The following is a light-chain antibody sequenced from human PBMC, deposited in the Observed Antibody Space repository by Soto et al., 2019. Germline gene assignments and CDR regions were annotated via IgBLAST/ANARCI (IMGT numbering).Light chain of an antibody. CDR3: QQYNSLPLT. J-gene: IGKJ4*01. CDR2: GAS. CDR1: QSISTK. Sequence: EIVMTQSPATLSMSPGERATLSCRASQSISTKVAWYQQKPGQAPRLLIYGASTRATGVPARFSGSGSGTEFTLSISSLQSEHFAGYYCQQYNSLPLTFGGGTKVEIK. V-gene: IGKV3-15*01.